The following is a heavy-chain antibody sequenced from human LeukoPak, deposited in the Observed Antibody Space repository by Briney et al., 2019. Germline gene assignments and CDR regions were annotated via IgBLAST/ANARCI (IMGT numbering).Heavy chain of an antibody. Sequence: SETLSLTCTVSGGSISSGGYYWSWIRQHPGKGLEWIGYIYYSGSTYYNPSLKSRVTISVDTSKNQFSLKLSSVTAADTAVYYCARVRGYSGYDVYWGQGTLVTVSS. D-gene: IGHD5-12*01. CDR2: IYYSGST. J-gene: IGHJ4*02. CDR3: ARVRGYSGYDVY. CDR1: GGSISSGGYY. V-gene: IGHV4-31*03.